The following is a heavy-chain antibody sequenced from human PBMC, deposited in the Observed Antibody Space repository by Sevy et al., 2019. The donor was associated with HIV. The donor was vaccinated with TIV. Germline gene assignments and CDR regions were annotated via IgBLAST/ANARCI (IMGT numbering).Heavy chain of an antibody. CDR2: ISSSGNYI. D-gene: IGHD5-12*01. CDR3: ARDQKGKYSAYDGAGYYGMDV. Sequence: PGGSLRLSCTASGLSFNTYSMHWVRQGPGKGLEWVSSISSSGNYIYYADSVKGRITISRDNAKNSLYLQMNSLRAEDTAVYYCARDQKGKYSAYDGAGYYGMDVWGQGTTVTVSS. CDR1: GLSFNTYS. V-gene: IGHV3-21*01. J-gene: IGHJ6*02.